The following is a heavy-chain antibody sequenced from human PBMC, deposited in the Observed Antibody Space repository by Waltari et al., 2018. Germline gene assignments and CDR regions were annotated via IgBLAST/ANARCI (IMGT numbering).Heavy chain of an antibody. CDR1: GDSLISDNW. J-gene: IGHJ6*02. D-gene: IGHD3-22*01. V-gene: IGHV4-4*02. CDR2: IHHGGST. Sequence: QVQLQESGPGLVKSSGTLSLTCDVSGDSLISDNWWSWVRQAPGKGLEWIGEIHHGGSTNHNPSLKGRLSISVDKSKSQFSMNLNSVTAADTAIYYCARGYFYQTSGYPVGMDVWGQGTTVIVSS. CDR3: ARGYFYQTSGYPVGMDV.